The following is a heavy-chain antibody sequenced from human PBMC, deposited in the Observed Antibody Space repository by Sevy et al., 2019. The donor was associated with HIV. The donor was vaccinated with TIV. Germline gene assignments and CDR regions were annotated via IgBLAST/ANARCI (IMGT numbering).Heavy chain of an antibody. CDR3: AKKRKSIVGATAGYFQH. CDR1: GFTFSNYA. CDR2: ISGSGGST. J-gene: IGHJ1*01. D-gene: IGHD1-26*01. V-gene: IGHV3-23*01. Sequence: GGSLRLSCAASGFTFSNYAMGWVRQAPGKGLEWVSAISGSGGSTYYADSVKGRFTISRDNSKNTLYLQMNSLRAEDTAVYYCAKKRKSIVGATAGYFQHWGQGTLVTVSS.